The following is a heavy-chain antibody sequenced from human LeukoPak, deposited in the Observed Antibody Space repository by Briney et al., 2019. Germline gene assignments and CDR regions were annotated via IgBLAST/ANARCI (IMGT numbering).Heavy chain of an antibody. CDR2: INVYNGKT. CDR3: ARGLAGSQITIFGVVTYNWFDP. CDR1: GYTFTTYG. J-gene: IGHJ5*02. D-gene: IGHD3-3*01. V-gene: IGHV1-18*01. Sequence: ASVKVSCKASGYTFTTYGISWVRQAPGQGLEWMGWINVYNGKTNYAQKLQGRVTVTTDTSTSTAYMELRSLRSDDTAVYYCARGLAGSQITIFGVVTYNWFDPWGQGTLVTVSS.